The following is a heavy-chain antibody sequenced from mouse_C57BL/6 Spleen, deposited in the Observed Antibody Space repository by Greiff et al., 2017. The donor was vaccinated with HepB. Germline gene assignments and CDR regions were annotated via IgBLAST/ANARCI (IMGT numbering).Heavy chain of an antibody. J-gene: IGHJ1*03. D-gene: IGHD1-1*01. V-gene: IGHV14-1*01. CDR3: TPYGSSYEWYFDV. Sequence: VQLQQSGAELVRPGASVKLSCTASGFNIKDYYMHWVKQRPEQGLEWIGRIDPEDGDTEYAPKFQGKATMTADTSSNPAYLQLSSLTSEDTAVYYCTPYGSSYEWYFDVWGTVTTVTVSS. CDR2: IDPEDGDT. CDR1: GFNIKDYY.